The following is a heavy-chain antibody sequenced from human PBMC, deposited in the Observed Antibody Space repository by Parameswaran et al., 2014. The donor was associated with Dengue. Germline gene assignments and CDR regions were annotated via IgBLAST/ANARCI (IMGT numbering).Heavy chain of an antibody. J-gene: IGHJ4*02. CDR3: ASLTVVAASFDY. Sequence: ESLKISCAASGFTVSSNYMSWVRQAPGKGLEWVSVIYSGGSTYYADSVKGRFTISRDNSKNTLYLQMNSLRAEDTAVYYCASLTVVAASFDYWGQGTLVTVSS. V-gene: IGHV3-53*01. CDR2: IYSGGST. CDR1: GFTVSSNY. D-gene: IGHD2-15*01.